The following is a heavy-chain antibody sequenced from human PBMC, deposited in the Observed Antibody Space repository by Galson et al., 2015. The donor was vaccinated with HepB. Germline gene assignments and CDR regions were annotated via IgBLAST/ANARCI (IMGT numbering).Heavy chain of an antibody. J-gene: IGHJ6*02. Sequence: SLRLSCAASGFTFRSYAMHWVRQAPGKGLEWVAVLSYDGSNKYYADSVKGRFTITRDNSKNTLYLQMNSLRAEDTAVYYCARGSYGSLTGYPDYYYYGMDVWGQGTTVTVSS. V-gene: IGHV3-30*04. D-gene: IGHD3-9*01. CDR1: GFTFRSYA. CDR2: LSYDGSNK. CDR3: ARGSYGSLTGYPDYYYYGMDV.